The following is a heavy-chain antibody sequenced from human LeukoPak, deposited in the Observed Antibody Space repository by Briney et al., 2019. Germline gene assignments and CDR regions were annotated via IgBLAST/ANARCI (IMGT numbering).Heavy chain of an antibody. V-gene: IGHV3-74*01. CDR2: IPTDETPT. Sequence: PGGSLRLSCAASGFTLTSYAMSWVRQAPGKGLVWVSRIPTDETPTNYADSVKGRFTISRDNAKNTLYLQMNSLRAEDTAVYYCARDYYFKIDYWGQGTLVTVSS. CDR1: GFTLTSYA. J-gene: IGHJ4*02. CDR3: ARDYYFKIDY. D-gene: IGHD3-22*01.